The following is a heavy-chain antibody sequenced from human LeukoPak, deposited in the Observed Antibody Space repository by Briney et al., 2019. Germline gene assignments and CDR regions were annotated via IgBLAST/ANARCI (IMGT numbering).Heavy chain of an antibody. Sequence: ASVTVSCKASGYTFTSYGFSWVRQAPGQGLEWMGWISAYNGNTNYAQKFQGRVTLTTDTSTSTAYMELTSLRSDDTAVYYCARTNSGYVIYWGQGTLVTVSS. CDR1: GYTFTSYG. D-gene: IGHD5-12*01. V-gene: IGHV1-18*01. J-gene: IGHJ4*02. CDR3: ARTNSGYVIY. CDR2: ISAYNGNT.